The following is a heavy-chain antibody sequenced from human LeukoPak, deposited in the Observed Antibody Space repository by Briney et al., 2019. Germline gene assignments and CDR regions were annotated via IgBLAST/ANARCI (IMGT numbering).Heavy chain of an antibody. J-gene: IGHJ4*02. CDR2: ISSSGSTI. V-gene: IGHV3-11*04. Sequence: GRSLRLSCAASGFTFDDYAMHWIRQAPGKGLGWVSYISSSGSTIYYADSVKGRFTFSRDNAKNSLYLQMNSLRAEDTAVYYCARSPFSGYDFFDYWGQGTLVTVSS. CDR3: ARSPFSGYDFFDY. D-gene: IGHD5-12*01. CDR1: GFTFDDYA.